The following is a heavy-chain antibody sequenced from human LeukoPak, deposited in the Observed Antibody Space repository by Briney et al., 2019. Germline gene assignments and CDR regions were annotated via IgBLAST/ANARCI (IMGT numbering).Heavy chain of an antibody. Sequence: PGGSLRLSCAASGFTFSDYYMSWIRQAPGKGLEWVSYISSSGSTIYYADSVKGRFTISRDNAKNSMDLQMNSLRAEDTAVYYCARVWYSGSYPVDYWGQGTLVTVPS. J-gene: IGHJ4*02. CDR2: ISSSGSTI. CDR3: ARVWYSGSYPVDY. D-gene: IGHD1-26*01. CDR1: GFTFSDYY. V-gene: IGHV3-11*01.